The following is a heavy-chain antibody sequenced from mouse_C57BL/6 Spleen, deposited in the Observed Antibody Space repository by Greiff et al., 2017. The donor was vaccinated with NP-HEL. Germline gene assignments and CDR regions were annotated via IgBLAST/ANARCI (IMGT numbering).Heavy chain of an antibody. Sequence: EVQLVESGGGLVKPGGSLKLSCAASGFTFSSYTMSWVRQTPEKRLEWVATISGGGGNTYYPDSVKGRFTISRDNAKNTLYLQMSSLRSEDTALYYCARGGSPFAYWGQGTLVTVSA. J-gene: IGHJ3*01. CDR2: ISGGGGNT. CDR1: GFTFSSYT. D-gene: IGHD1-1*01. V-gene: IGHV5-9*01. CDR3: ARGGSPFAY.